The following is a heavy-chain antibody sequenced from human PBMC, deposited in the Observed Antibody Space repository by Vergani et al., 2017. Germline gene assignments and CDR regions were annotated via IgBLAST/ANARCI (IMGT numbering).Heavy chain of an antibody. D-gene: IGHD3-10*01. V-gene: IGHV3-23*01. CDR2: ISSGGGDK. CDR1: GFTFDTYT. J-gene: IGHJ1*01. Sequence: EVQLLESGGGLVQPGGSRRLSCAGAGFTFDTYTMAYVRQAPGKGLEWVATISSGGGDKFYADSVKGRFTISRDNSKNTLFLQMNSLKDVDTAVYYCTTAWGLYYLHGEYFQYWGRGTLVSVSS. CDR3: TTAWGLYYLHGEYFQY.